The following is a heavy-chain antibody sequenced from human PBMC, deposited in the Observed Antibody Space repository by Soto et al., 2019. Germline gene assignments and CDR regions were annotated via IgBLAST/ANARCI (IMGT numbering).Heavy chain of an antibody. CDR1: GGTFSSYA. CDR3: ARGLGYCSSTSCYLSYYYYGMDV. V-gene: IGHV1-69*06. Sequence: SVKVSCKASGGTFSSYAISWVRQAPGQGLEWMGGIIPIFGTANYAQKFQGRVTITADKSTSTAYMELSSLRSEDTAVYYCARGLGYCSSTSCYLSYYYYGMDVWSQGTPVTVYS. CDR2: IIPIFGTA. D-gene: IGHD2-2*01. J-gene: IGHJ6*02.